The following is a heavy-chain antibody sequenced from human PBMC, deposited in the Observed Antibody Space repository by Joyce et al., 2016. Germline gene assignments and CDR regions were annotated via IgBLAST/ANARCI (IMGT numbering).Heavy chain of an antibody. D-gene: IGHD1-26*01. Sequence: EVQLVQSGPEVKKPGESLRLSCEGSTYIFSSYWITWVRQVPGKGLEWMGRIDASDSFTKYSPAFQGHVTFSVDKSIHTAYLQWSSLKASDTAIYYCARFSGSYFPEDYWGQGTLVTVS. J-gene: IGHJ4*02. V-gene: IGHV5-10-1*03. CDR3: ARFSGSYFPEDY. CDR2: IDASDSFT. CDR1: TYIFSSYW.